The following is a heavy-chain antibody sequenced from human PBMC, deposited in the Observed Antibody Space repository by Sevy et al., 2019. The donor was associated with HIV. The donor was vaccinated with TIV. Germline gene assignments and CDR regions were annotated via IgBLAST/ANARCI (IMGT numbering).Heavy chain of an antibody. CDR1: GFTLSSYA. CDR3: ARDLKETYYDFWSGYIAGTAGNAFDI. Sequence: GGSLRLSCTASGFTLSSYAMHWVRQAPGKGLEWVAVISYDGSDKYYAYSVKGRFTISRDNSKNTLYLQMSSLRAEDTTVYYCARDLKETYYDFWSGYIAGTAGNAFDIWGQGTMVTVSS. V-gene: IGHV3-30-3*01. CDR2: ISYDGSDK. D-gene: IGHD3-3*01. J-gene: IGHJ3*02.